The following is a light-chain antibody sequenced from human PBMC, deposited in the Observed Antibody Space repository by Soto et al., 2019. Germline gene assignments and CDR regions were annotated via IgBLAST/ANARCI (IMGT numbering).Light chain of an antibody. Sequence: DIQMTQSPSSLSASVRDRVTITCRASQGISNYLAWYQQKPGKVPKLLIYAASTLQSGVPSRFSGSGSGTDFTRTISSLQPEDVATYYCQKYDSAPWTCGQGTKVEIK. CDR3: QKYDSAPWT. CDR2: AAS. V-gene: IGKV1-27*01. J-gene: IGKJ1*01. CDR1: QGISNY.